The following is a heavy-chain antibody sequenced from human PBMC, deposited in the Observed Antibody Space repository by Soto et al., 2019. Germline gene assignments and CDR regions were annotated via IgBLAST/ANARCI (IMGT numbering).Heavy chain of an antibody. D-gene: IGHD6-25*01. CDR1: GGTFNTYT. CDR3: AREIAAAGNTSDVFDI. Sequence: QVQLVQSGAEVKKPGSSVKVSCKASGGTFNTYTISWVRQAPGQGLEWMGRIIPILGIAKYAQKFQGRVTTTADKTTTTAYRELSSLRSEDTAVYYCAREIAAAGNTSDVFDIWGQGTRVTASS. J-gene: IGHJ3*02. V-gene: IGHV1-69*02. CDR2: IIPILGIA.